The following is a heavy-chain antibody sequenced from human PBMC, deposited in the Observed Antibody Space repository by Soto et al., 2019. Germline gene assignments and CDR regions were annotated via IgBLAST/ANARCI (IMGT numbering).Heavy chain of an antibody. CDR3: ARGITMVRGVIPRTNWFDP. D-gene: IGHD3-10*01. CDR1: GYTFTSYG. Sequence: GAAVKVSCKASGYTFTSYGISWVRQAPGQGLEWMGWISAYNGNTNYAQKLQGRVTMTTDTSTSTAGMELRSLRSDDTAVYYCARGITMVRGVIPRTNWFDPWGQGTLVTVSS. V-gene: IGHV1-18*04. J-gene: IGHJ5*02. CDR2: ISAYNGNT.